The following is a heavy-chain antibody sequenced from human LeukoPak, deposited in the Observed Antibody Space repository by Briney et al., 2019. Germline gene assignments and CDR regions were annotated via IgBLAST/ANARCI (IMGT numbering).Heavy chain of an antibody. CDR1: GFTFIIYS. CDR3: ARDPRLDDY. CDR2: ISSISSYI. J-gene: IGHJ4*02. Sequence: GWSLRLSCAASGFTFIIYSMNWVRQAPGKGLDWVSSISSISSYIYYADSVKGRFPISRDNAKHSPYLQMNSRRDHHTALYYCARDPRLDDYWGQGTLVTVSS. V-gene: IGHV3-21*01.